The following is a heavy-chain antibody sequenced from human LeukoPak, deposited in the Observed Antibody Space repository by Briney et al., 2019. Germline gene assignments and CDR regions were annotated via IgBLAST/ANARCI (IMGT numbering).Heavy chain of an antibody. V-gene: IGHV3-74*01. J-gene: IGHJ5*02. CDR1: GSTFSSYW. CDR2: INSNGSTP. CDR3: AFGWFDP. Sequence: GGSLRLSCAPSGSTFSSYWMHWVRQAPGKGLVWVSRINSNGSTPSYADSVKGRFTISRDNAKNTLYLQMNSLRAEDTAVYYCAFGWFDPWGQGTLVTVSS. D-gene: IGHD3-10*01.